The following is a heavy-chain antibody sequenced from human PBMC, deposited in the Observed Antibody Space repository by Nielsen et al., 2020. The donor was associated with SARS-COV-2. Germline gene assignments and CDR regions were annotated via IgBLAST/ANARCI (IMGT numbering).Heavy chain of an antibody. CDR3: ARHPQDYGMDV. V-gene: IGHV5-51*01. Sequence: GESLKISCKASGYSFTNYWIGWVRQMPGKDLEWMGITYPGGSDTRYNPSFQGQVTISVDKSISTAYLLLSSLKASDTAIYYCARHPQDYGMDVWGQGTTVTVSS. CDR1: GYSFTNYW. J-gene: IGHJ6*02. CDR2: TYPGGSDT.